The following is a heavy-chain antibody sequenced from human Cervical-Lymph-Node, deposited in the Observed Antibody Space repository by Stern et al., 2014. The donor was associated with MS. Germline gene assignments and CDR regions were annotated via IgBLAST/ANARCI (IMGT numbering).Heavy chain of an antibody. Sequence: QVQLVQSGAEVRKPETSVKLSCKASGYIFTSFYIRWVRQTPGQGLELLGRINPSTGSTKYAQNFRGRVTLTRDTSSNTTYIELRRLTSDDTAIYYCARSQIKGIPFDFWGQGSLVTVSS. D-gene: IGHD3-10*01. J-gene: IGHJ4*02. CDR1: GYIFTSFY. CDR2: INPSTGST. V-gene: IGHV1-2*06. CDR3: ARSQIKGIPFDF.